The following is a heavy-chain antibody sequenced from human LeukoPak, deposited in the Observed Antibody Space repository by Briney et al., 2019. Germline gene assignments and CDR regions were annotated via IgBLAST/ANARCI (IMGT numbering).Heavy chain of an antibody. CDR2: IKQDGSEK. D-gene: IGHD2-2*03. J-gene: IGHJ4*02. CDR1: GFTFSSYW. V-gene: IGHV3-7*01. Sequence: PGGSLRLSCAASGFTFSSYWMSWVRQAPGKGLEWVANIKQDGSEKYYVDSVKGRFTISRDNAKNSLYLQMNSLRAEDTAVYYCARDPDGYCSSTSCRDYWGQGTLVTVSS. CDR3: ARDPDGYCSSTSCRDY.